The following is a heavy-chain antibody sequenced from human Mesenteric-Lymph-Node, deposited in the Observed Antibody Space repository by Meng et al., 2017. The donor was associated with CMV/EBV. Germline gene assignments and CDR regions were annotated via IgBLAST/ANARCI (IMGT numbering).Heavy chain of an antibody. J-gene: IGHJ4*02. CDR3: ARGMVRGVTISGY. CDR1: GYTFTSYA. CDR2: INTNTGNP. Sequence: KASGYTFTSYAMNWVRQAPGQGLEWMGWINTNTGNPTYAQGFTGRFVFSLDTSVSTAYLQISSLKAKDTAVYYCARGMVRGVTISGYWGQGTLVTVSS. V-gene: IGHV7-4-1*02. D-gene: IGHD3-10*01.